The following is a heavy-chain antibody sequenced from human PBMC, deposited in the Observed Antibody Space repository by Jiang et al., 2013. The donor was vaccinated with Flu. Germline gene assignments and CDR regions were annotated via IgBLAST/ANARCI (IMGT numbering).Heavy chain of an antibody. CDR2: IYYSGST. Sequence: EYGSGLVKPSETLSLTCTVSGGSISSSSYYWGWIRQPPGKGLEWIGSIYYSGSTYYNPSLKSRVTISVDTSKNQFSLKLSSVTAADTAVYYCASITMVRGVIFDYWGQGTLVTVSS. CDR3: ASITMVRGVIFDY. D-gene: IGHD3-10*01. V-gene: IGHV4-39*01. CDR1: GGSISSSSYY. J-gene: IGHJ4*02.